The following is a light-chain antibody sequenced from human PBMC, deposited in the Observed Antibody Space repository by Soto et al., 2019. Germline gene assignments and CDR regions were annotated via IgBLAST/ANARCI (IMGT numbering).Light chain of an antibody. CDR2: DIS. CDR3: QKYENLPYI. CDR1: QVITEY. J-gene: IGKJ2*01. Sequence: DIQMTQSASSLSAAVGDRVTITCQTSQVITEYLNWYQQKPGKAPKLVIYDISTLEIGVPSRFSGGGSGTKFTFTLSGLQPEDIATYYCQKYENLPYIFAQGTKREI. V-gene: IGKV1-33*01.